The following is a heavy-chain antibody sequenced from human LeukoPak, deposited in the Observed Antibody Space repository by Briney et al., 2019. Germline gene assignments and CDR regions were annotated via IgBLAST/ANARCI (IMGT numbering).Heavy chain of an antibody. V-gene: IGHV4-28*05. CDR1: GYSISSSNW. CDR2: IYYSGSI. Sequence: TTSETLSLTCAVSGYSISSSNWWGWIRQPPGKGLEWIGYIYYSGSIYYNPSLKSRVTMSVDTSKNQFSLKLSSVTAVDTAVYYCARTMSSSHTVYGMDVWGQGTTVTVSS. J-gene: IGHJ6*02. CDR3: ARTMSSSHTVYGMDV. D-gene: IGHD2-2*02.